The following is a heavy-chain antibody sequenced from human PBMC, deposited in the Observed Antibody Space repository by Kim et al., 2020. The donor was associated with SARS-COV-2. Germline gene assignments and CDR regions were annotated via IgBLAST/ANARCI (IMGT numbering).Heavy chain of an antibody. CDR3: VRAVSGSSFPAYYYYGMDV. Sequence: GGSLRLSCAASGFTFSNYDMHWVRQATGKGLEWVSTIGTAGDTYYPGSVKGRFTISRENAKNSLYLQMNSLRAGDTAVYYGVRAVSGSSFPAYYYYGMDVWGQGTTVTVSS. J-gene: IGHJ6*02. CDR1: GFTFSNYD. D-gene: IGHD1-26*01. CDR2: IGTAGDT. V-gene: IGHV3-13*04.